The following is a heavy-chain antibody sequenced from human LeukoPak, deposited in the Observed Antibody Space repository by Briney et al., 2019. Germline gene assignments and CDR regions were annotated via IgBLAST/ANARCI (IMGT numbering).Heavy chain of an antibody. V-gene: IGHV4-30-4*01. CDR3: ARYCPGAGDAFDI. D-gene: IGHD1-26*01. CDR2: IYYSGST. CDR1: GCSISSGDYY. Sequence: PSETLSLTCTVSGCSISSGDYYWSWIRQPPGKGLEWIGYIYYSGSTYYNPSLKSRVTISVDTSKNQFSLKLSSVTAADTAVYYCARYCPGAGDAFDIWGQGTMVTVSS. J-gene: IGHJ3*02.